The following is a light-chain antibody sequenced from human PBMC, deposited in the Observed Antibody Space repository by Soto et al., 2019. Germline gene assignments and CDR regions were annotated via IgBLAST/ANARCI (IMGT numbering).Light chain of an antibody. V-gene: IGKV3-15*01. CDR1: QSVSSN. CDR3: QQYNNWPWT. CDR2: GAS. Sequence: MVMTQSPNTRSFSPGARPTLSCRASQSVSSNLAWYQQKPGQAPRLLIYGASTRATGVPARFSGSGSGTEFTLTISSLQSEDIAVYSCQQYNNWPWTFGQGTKVDI. J-gene: IGKJ1*01.